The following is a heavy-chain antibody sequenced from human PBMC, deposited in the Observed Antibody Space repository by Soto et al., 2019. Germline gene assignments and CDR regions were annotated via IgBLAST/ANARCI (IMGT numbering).Heavy chain of an antibody. CDR3: ASSTEAVARAYYYYGMDV. CDR1: GGTFSSYA. CDR2: IIPIFGTA. V-gene: IGHV1-69*13. D-gene: IGHD6-19*01. J-gene: IGHJ6*02. Sequence: SVKVSCKASGGTFSSYAISWVRQAPGQGLEWMGGIIPIFGTANYAQKFQGRVTITADESTSTAYMELSSLRSEDTAVYYCASSTEAVARAYYYYGMDVWGQGTTVTVSS.